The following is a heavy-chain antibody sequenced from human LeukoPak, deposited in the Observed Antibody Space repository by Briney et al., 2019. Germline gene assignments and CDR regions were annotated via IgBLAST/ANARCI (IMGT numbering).Heavy chain of an antibody. J-gene: IGHJ3*02. Sequence: GGSLRLSCAASGFTFSSYEMNWVRQAPGKGLEWVSYISTSGSTKYYADSVKGRFTISRDNAKNSLYLQMNSLRAEDTAVYYCARDSARGPAHDAFDIWGQGTMVTVSS. CDR3: ARDSARGPAHDAFDI. V-gene: IGHV3-48*03. CDR1: GFTFSSYE. CDR2: ISTSGSTK. D-gene: IGHD3-10*01.